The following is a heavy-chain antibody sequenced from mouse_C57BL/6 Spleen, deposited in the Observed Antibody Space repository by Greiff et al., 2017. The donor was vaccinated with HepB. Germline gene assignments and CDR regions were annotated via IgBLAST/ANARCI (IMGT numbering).Heavy chain of an antibody. D-gene: IGHD1-1*01. CDR3: ARASSYGSSSFAY. Sequence: VQLQESGAELVKPGASVKMSCKASGYTFTTYPIEWMKQNHGKSLEWIGNFHPYNDDTKYNEKFKGKATLTVEKSSSTVYLELSRLTSADSAVYYGARASSYGSSSFAYWGQGTLVTVSA. CDR2: FHPYNDDT. J-gene: IGHJ3*01. CDR1: GYTFTTYP. V-gene: IGHV1-47*01.